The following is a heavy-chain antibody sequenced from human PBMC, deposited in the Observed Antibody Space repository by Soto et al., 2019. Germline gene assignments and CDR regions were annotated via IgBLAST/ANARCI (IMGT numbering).Heavy chain of an antibody. D-gene: IGHD5-18*01. J-gene: IGHJ5*02. V-gene: IGHV1-18*04. CDR1: GYTFTSYG. CDR2: ISAYNGNT. CDR3: ARDPGETAMGS. Sequence: QVQLVQSGAEVKKPGASVKVSCKASGYTFTSYGISWVRQAPGQGLEWMGWISAYNGNTNYAQKLQGRVTMTTDTSPSTGYMELRRLRSGDTGVCYCARDPGETAMGSWGQGTLLTVSS.